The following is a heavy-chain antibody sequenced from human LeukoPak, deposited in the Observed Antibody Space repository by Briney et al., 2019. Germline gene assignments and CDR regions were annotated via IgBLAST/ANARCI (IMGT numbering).Heavy chain of an antibody. J-gene: IGHJ6*03. CDR3: ARVLETRGYSGYDYYYYYYMDV. CDR2: IRADAVTT. Sequence: PGGTLRLSCAASGFIFTHHGMNWVRQAPGKGLEWVSGIRADAVTTYYADSVKGRFTISRDNSKNRLYLQLDSLRAEDTAVYYCARVLETRGYSGYDYYYYYYMDVWGKGTTVTISS. V-gene: IGHV3-23*01. D-gene: IGHD5-12*01. CDR1: GFIFTHHG.